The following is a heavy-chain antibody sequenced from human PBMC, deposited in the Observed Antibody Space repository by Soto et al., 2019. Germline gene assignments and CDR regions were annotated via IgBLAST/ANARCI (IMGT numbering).Heavy chain of an antibody. J-gene: IGHJ4*02. CDR2: ISYDGSNK. CDR1: GFTFSSYA. CDR3: ARDLEGVHYFDY. V-gene: IGHV3-30-3*01. D-gene: IGHD3-10*01. Sequence: QVQLVESGGGVVQPGGSLRLSCAASGFTFSSYAMHWVRQAPGKGLEWVAVISYDGSNKYYADSVKGRFTISRDNSKNTLYLQMNSLRAEDTAVYYCARDLEGVHYFDYWGQGTLVTVSS.